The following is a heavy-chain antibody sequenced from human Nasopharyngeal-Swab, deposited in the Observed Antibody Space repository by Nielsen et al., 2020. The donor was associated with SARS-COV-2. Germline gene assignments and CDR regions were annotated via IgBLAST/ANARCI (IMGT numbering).Heavy chain of an antibody. CDR3: ASDRRSGTSSLRFDC. D-gene: IGHD6-6*01. V-gene: IGHV6-1*01. CDR1: GNSVSSNSAT. Sequence: SQTLSLTCAISGNSVSSNSATWNWIRQSPSRGLEWLGRTSYRSTWYNDYAVSVKSRITINSDTSKNQFSLQLNSVTPEDTAVYYCASDRRSGTSSLRFDCWGQGILVTVSS. J-gene: IGHJ4*02. CDR2: TSYRSTWYN.